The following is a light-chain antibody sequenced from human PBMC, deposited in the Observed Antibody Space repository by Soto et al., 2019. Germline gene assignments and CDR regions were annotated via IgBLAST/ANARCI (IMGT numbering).Light chain of an antibody. Sequence: EIVMTQSPATLSVSPGERATLSCRASQSVSGNLAWYQQKPGQAPRLLIYGASTRATGIPARFSGSGSGTAFTLTISSLQSEDFAVDYCQQYNNWPPTFGQGTKVEIK. CDR2: GAS. V-gene: IGKV3D-15*01. J-gene: IGKJ1*01. CDR3: QQYNNWPPT. CDR1: QSVSGN.